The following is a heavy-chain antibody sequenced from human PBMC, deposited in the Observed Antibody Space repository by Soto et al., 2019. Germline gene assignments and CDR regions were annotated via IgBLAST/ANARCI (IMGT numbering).Heavy chain of an antibody. D-gene: IGHD3-16*01. CDR3: VGGITEVPGIDL. CDR2: INQRGSQT. CDR1: GFSLTNYV. J-gene: IGHJ5*02. V-gene: IGHV3-7*01. Sequence: PGGSLRLSCAASGFSLTNYVMNWVRRAPGKGLEWVANINQRGSQTYYADSVKGRFITSRDNAKNSVYLQLNSLRVEDTAVYYCVGGITEVPGIDLWGQGSLVTVTA.